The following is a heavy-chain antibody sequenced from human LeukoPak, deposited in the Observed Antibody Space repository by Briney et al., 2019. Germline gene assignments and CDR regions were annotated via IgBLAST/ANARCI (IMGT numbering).Heavy chain of an antibody. J-gene: IGHJ6*03. CDR1: GGSISSYY. D-gene: IGHD1-26*01. CDR3: ARGGSYSRYYYYMDV. V-gene: IGHV4-59*01. Sequence: PSETLSLTCTVSGGSISSYYWSWIRQPPGKGPEWIGYIYYSGSTNYNPSLKSRVTISADTSKNQFSLKLTSVTAADTAVYYCARGGSYSRYYYYMDVWGKGTTVTISS. CDR2: IYYSGST.